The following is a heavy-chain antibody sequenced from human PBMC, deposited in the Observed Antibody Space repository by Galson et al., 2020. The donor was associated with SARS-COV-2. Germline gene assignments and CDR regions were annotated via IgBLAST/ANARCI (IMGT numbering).Heavy chain of an antibody. Sequence: ASVKVSCKASGYTFTSYDINWVRQATAQGLEWMGWMNHNSGNKDHPQKFQGRVTMTRNTSISTAYLELSSLRSEDTAVYYCARSREPLLWFGGLLAHAGAFDIWGQGTMVTVSS. J-gene: IGHJ3*02. V-gene: IGHV1-8*01. CDR3: ARSREPLLWFGGLLAHAGAFDI. CDR2: MNHNSGNK. CDR1: GYTFTSYD. D-gene: IGHD3-10*01.